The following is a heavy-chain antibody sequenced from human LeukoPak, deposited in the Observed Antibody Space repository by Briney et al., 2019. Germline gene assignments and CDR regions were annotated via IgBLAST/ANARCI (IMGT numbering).Heavy chain of an antibody. CDR3: ARVGVVGAQSYYYGMDV. J-gene: IGHJ6*02. Sequence: PGGSLRLSCAASGFTFSSYWMHWVRQAPGERLVWVSRIYSDGSSTSYADIVKGRFTISRDNAKNTLYLQMNRLRAEDTAVYYCARVGVVGAQSYYYGMDVWGQGTTVTVSS. D-gene: IGHD1-26*01. V-gene: IGHV3-74*01. CDR1: GFTFSSYW. CDR2: IYSDGSST.